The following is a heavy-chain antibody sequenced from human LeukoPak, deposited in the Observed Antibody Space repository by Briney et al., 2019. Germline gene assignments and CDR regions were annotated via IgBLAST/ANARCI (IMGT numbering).Heavy chain of an antibody. V-gene: IGHV3-23*01. CDR1: GFIFRNYV. Sequence: GGSLRLSCAASGFIFRNYVVAWVRQAPGKGLEWVSQISNSGGSTYYADSVKGRFTISRDNSKNSLYLQMNSLRAEDTAVYYCARYRRGGSYYYYYMDVWGKGTTVTVSS. CDR3: ARYRRGGSYYYYYMDV. D-gene: IGHD2-15*01. CDR2: ISNSGGST. J-gene: IGHJ6*03.